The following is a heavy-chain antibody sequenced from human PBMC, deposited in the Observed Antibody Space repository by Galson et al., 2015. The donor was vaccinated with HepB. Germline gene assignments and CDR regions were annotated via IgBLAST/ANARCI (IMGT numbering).Heavy chain of an antibody. V-gene: IGHV3-21*01. CDR1: GFTFSSYS. D-gene: IGHD3-22*01. CDR2: ISSSSSYI. Sequence: SLRLSCAASGFTFSSYSMNWVRQAPGKGLEWVSSISSSSSYIYYADSVKGRFTISRDNAKNSLYLQMNSLRAEDTAVYYCARDGYDSSGYYAKTDYWGQGTLVTVSS. CDR3: ARDGYDSSGYYAKTDY. J-gene: IGHJ4*02.